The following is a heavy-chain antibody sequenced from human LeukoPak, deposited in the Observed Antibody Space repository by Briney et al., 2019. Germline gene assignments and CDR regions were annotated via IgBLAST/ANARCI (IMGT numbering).Heavy chain of an antibody. CDR2: VCSNGDST. CDR3: AKNPLYDSSGYFFPTFDS. V-gene: IGHV3-23*01. D-gene: IGHD3-22*01. Sequence: GGSLRLSCAASGLTFDIYAMSWVRQAPGKGLEWVSAVCSNGDSTYYADSVKGRFAISRDNTNNTLFLQMNSLRAEDTAVYYCAKNPLYDSSGYFFPTFDSWGQGTLVAVSS. CDR1: GLTFDIYA. J-gene: IGHJ5*01.